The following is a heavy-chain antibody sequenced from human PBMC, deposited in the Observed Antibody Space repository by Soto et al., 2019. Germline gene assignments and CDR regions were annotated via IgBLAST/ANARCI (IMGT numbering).Heavy chain of an antibody. J-gene: IGHJ4*02. CDR3: ARVDSDSSGWPQNN. V-gene: IGHV3-23*01. D-gene: IGHD6-19*01. Sequence: GGSLRLSCAASGFTFSSYAMSWVRQAPGKGLEWVSSTSGSGGSTYYADSVKGRFTISRDNSKNTLYLQMNSLRAEDTAVYYCARVDSDSSGWPQNNWGQGTLVTVSS. CDR2: TSGSGGST. CDR1: GFTFSSYA.